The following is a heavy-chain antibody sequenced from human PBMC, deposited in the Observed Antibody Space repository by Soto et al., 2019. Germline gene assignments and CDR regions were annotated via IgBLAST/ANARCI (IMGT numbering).Heavy chain of an antibody. D-gene: IGHD4-17*01. CDR2: FFSDVER. Sequence: PMLVNPTETLTLTCTISGFSLSNGRMGVSWIRQPPGRALEWLAHFFSDVERSYSTSMQSRLTMSQDTSGTQVVLTMTNMDIQDTGTYFCATMNADSDSHYFAMDVWGPWTPVTVSS. CDR3: ATMNADSDSHYFAMDV. V-gene: IGHV2-26*03. CDR1: GFSLSNGRMG. J-gene: IGHJ6*02.